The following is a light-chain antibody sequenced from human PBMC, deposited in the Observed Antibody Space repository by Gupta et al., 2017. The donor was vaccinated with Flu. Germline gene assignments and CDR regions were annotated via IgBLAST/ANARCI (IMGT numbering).Light chain of an antibody. Sequence: GGNNIGSKSVHWYQQKPGQAPVLVVYEDSDRPSGIPERFSGSNSGNTATLTISRVEAGDEADYYGQVWATSSDQNYCLGTGKKV. CDR3: QVWATSSDQNYC. V-gene: IGLV3-21*02. CDR1: NIGSKS. CDR2: EDS. J-gene: IGLJ1*01.